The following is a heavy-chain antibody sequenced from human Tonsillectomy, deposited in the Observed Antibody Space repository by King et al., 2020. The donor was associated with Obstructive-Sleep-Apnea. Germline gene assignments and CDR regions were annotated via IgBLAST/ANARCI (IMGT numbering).Heavy chain of an antibody. CDR2: ISANNVNT. Sequence: VQLVQSGAEVKKPGASVKVSCKASGYTLTNYGISWGRQAPGQGLEWMGWISANNVNTNYAQKVQGRVTMTTDTSTSTAYMELRSLRSDDTAVYYCARDRPNLDAFDYWGQGTLVTVSS. D-gene: IGHD2-8*01. CDR1: GYTLTNYG. V-gene: IGHV1-18*04. J-gene: IGHJ4*02. CDR3: ARDRPNLDAFDY.